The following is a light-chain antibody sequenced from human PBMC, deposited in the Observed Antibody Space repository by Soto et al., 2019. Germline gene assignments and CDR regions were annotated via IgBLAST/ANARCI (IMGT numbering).Light chain of an antibody. V-gene: IGKV3-20*01. J-gene: IGKJ4*01. Sequence: IVLTQSPGALSLSPGEGATLSCRAIQSIKNNFLAWYQQRPGQAPRLLIHAASIRASGISDRFTGTASGTDFPLTISRLEPDDFGVYYCQQYGTSLTFGGGTRVE. CDR3: QQYGTSLT. CDR2: AAS. CDR1: QSIKNNF.